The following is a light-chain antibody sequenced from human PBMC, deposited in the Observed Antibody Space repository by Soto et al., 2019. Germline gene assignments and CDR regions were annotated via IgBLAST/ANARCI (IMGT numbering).Light chain of an antibody. J-gene: IGLJ1*01. CDR1: SSDIGGSNY. Sequence: QSALTQPASVSGSPGQSITISCTGTSSDIGGSNYVSWYQQHPGKAPKLIIYEVTNRPSGVSDRFSGSKSDNTASLIISGLQAEDEAHYYCSSYIITTVVFGSGTKVTV. CDR2: EVT. CDR3: SSYIITTVV. V-gene: IGLV2-14*01.